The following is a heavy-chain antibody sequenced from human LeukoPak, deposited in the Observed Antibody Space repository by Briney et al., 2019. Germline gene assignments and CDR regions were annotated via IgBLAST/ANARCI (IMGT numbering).Heavy chain of an antibody. CDR1: GGSISLYY. CDR3: ATMFGDSSDFDH. CDR2: LHPSGST. D-gene: IGHD3-10*02. Sequence: SETLSLTCTISGGSISLYYWSWIRQPAGKGLEWIGLLHPSGSTTYNSSLESRVTMSLDTTNNQFSLNLTSVTAADTAVYYCATMFGDSSDFDHWGEGILVTVSS. V-gene: IGHV4-4*07. J-gene: IGHJ4*02.